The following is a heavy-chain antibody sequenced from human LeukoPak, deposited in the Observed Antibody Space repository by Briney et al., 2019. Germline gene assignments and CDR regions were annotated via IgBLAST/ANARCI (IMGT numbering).Heavy chain of an antibody. CDR3: AKNQDYYDSSVSSYSQH. V-gene: IGHV4-59*01. D-gene: IGHD3-22*01. CDR1: GGSISTYY. J-gene: IGHJ1*01. CDR2: IYYSGST. Sequence: SETLSLTCTVSGGSISTYYWSWIRQPPGKGLEWIGYIYYSGSTNYNPSLKSRVTTSVDTSKNQFSLKLSSVTAADTAVYYCAKNQDYYDSSVSSYSQHWGQATLVTVSS.